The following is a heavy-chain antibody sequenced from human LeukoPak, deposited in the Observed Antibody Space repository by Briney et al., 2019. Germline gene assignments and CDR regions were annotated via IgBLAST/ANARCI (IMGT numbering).Heavy chain of an antibody. D-gene: IGHD6-19*01. Sequence: SVKVSCKASGGTFSSYAISWVRQAPGQGLEWMGGIIPIFGTANYAQKFQGRATITADESTSTAYMELSSLRSEDTAVYYCARVRAVAGTSSGYYFDYWGQGTLVTVSS. CDR2: IIPIFGTA. J-gene: IGHJ4*02. V-gene: IGHV1-69*13. CDR3: ARVRAVAGTSSGYYFDY. CDR1: GGTFSSYA.